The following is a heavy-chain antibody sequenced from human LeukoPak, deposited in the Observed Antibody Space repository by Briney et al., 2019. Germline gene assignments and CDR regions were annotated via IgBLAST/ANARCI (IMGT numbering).Heavy chain of an antibody. CDR3: TRGGQWLGLGYHFDY. CDR2: IRSKAYGGTT. CDR1: GFTLSSYW. D-gene: IGHD6-19*01. J-gene: IGHJ4*02. Sequence: GGSLRLSCAASGFTLSSYWMSWVRQAPGKGLEWVGLIRSKAYGGTTEYAASVKGRFIISRDDSKTVAYLQMNSLKTEDTAVYYCTRGGQWLGLGYHFDYWGQGTLVTVSS. V-gene: IGHV3-49*04.